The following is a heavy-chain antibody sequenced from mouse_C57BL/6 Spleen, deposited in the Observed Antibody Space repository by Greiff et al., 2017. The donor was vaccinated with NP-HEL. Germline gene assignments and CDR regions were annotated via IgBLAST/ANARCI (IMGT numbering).Heavy chain of an antibody. V-gene: IGHV1-74*01. J-gene: IGHJ3*01. CDR2: IHPSSGDT. Sequence: VQLQQPGAELVKPGASVKVSCKASGYTFTSYWMHWVKQRPGQGLEWIGRIHPSSGDTNYNQKFKGKATLTVDKSSSTAYMQLISLTSEDSAVYYSEISVYDYGLEGFAYWGQGTLVTVSA. D-gene: IGHD1-1*01. CDR1: GYTFTSYW. CDR3: EISVYDYGLEGFAY.